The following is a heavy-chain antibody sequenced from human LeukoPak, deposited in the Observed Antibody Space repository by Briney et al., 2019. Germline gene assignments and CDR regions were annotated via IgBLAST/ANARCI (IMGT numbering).Heavy chain of an antibody. V-gene: IGHV4-4*07. CDR2: IYTSGST. CDR3: AGMYYDILTGQSDY. J-gene: IGHJ4*02. CDR1: GGSTSSYY. D-gene: IGHD3-9*01. Sequence: SETLSLTPTVSGGSTSSYYWSSIRQPAGKRLEWIGRIYTSGSTNYNPSLKRRVTMSVDTSKNQFSLKLSSVTAADTAVYYCAGMYYDILTGQSDYWGQGTLVTVSS.